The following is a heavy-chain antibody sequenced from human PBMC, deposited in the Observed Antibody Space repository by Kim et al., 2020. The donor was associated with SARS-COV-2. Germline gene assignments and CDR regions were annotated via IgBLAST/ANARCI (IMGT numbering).Heavy chain of an antibody. Sequence: GGSLRLSCAASGFTFSSYGMHWVRQAPGKGQEWVAVIWYDGSNKYYADSVKGRFTISRDNSKNTLYLQMNSLRAEDTAVYYCARDIWACTNGVCYFGYYYYGMDVWGQGTTVTVSS. V-gene: IGHV3-33*01. CDR1: GFTFSSYG. CDR3: ARDIWACTNGVCYFGYYYYGMDV. CDR2: IWYDGSNK. J-gene: IGHJ6*02. D-gene: IGHD2-8*01.